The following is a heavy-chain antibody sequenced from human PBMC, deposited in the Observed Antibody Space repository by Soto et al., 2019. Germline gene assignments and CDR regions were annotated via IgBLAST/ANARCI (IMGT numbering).Heavy chain of an antibody. D-gene: IGHD4-17*01. J-gene: IGHJ4*02. Sequence: EVQLLESGGGLVQPGGSLRLSCAASGFTFTYYSMAWVRQTPESGLEWISGMSIGYEKTFYADSVRGRFTVSRDSSRNTVDLQMHNLRADDTAIYYCVRWSGYGDLWGQGTRVTVSS. CDR2: MSIGYEKT. CDR3: VRWSGYGDL. V-gene: IGHV3-23*01. CDR1: GFTFTYYS.